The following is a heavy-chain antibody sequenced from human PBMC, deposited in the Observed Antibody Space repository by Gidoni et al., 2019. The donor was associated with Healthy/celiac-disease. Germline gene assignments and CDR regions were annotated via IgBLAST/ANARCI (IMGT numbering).Heavy chain of an antibody. D-gene: IGHD5-12*01. CDR3: ARTEGYSGYAGY. CDR2: ISSSSSYI. V-gene: IGHV3-21*01. CDR1: GFTFSSYS. J-gene: IGHJ4*02. Sequence: ELQLVGSGGGLVKPGGSLRLSCAASGFTFSSYSRNWVRQAPGKGLEWVSSISSSSSYIYYADSVKGRFTISRDNAKNSLYLQMNSLRAEDTAVYYCARTEGYSGYAGYWGQGTLVTVSS.